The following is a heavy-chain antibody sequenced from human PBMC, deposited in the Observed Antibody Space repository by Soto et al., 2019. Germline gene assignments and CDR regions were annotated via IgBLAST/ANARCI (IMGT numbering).Heavy chain of an antibody. D-gene: IGHD5-18*01. CDR2: FGPEDGET. J-gene: IGHJ4*02. Sequence: QVQLVQSGAEVKKPGASVKVSCKVSGYTLTELSMHWVRQAPGKGLEWMGGFGPEDGETIYAQKLQGRVTMTEDTSTDTAYMELSSLRSEDTAVYYCATGARILLIQLWFEGMDYWGQGTLVTVSS. CDR3: ATGARILLIQLWFEGMDY. V-gene: IGHV1-24*01. CDR1: GYTLTELS.